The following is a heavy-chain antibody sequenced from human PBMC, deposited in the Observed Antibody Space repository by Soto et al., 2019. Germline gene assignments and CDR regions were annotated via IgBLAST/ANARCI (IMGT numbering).Heavy chain of an antibody. D-gene: IGHD3-10*01. Sequence: TLSLTCTVSGGSISSGDYYWSWIRQPPGKGLEWIGYIYYSGSTYYNPSLKSRVTISVDTSKNQFSLKLSSVTAADTAVYYCASGRGAGLLGPWPNWFDPWGQGTLVIVSS. J-gene: IGHJ5*02. V-gene: IGHV4-30-4*01. CDR3: ASGRGAGLLGPWPNWFDP. CDR2: IYYSGST. CDR1: GGSISSGDYY.